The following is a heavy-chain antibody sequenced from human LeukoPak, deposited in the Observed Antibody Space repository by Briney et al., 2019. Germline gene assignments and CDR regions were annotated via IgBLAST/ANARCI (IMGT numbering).Heavy chain of an antibody. CDR3: AAGRQQLARLPHFDY. V-gene: IGHV5-51*01. CDR2: IYPGDSDT. Sequence: GESLKISCKGSGYSFTSYWIGWVRQMPGKGLEWMGIIYPGDSDTRYSPSFQGQVTISADKSISTAYLQWSSLKASDTAMYYCAAGRQQLARLPHFDYWGQGTLVTVSS. D-gene: IGHD6-13*01. J-gene: IGHJ4*02. CDR1: GYSFTSYW.